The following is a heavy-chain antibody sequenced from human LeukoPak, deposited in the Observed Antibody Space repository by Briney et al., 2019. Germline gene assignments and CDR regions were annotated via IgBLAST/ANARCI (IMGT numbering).Heavy chain of an antibody. CDR3: ASLGTIFG. CDR1: GFTFSRYT. V-gene: IGHV3-48*04. CDR2: ISGSTTTV. D-gene: IGHD3-9*01. Sequence: GGSLRLSCVASGFTFSRYTMNWVRQAPGKGLEWVSYISGSTTTVYYADSVKGRFTISRDNAKNSLYLQMNSLRAEDTAVYYCASLGTIFGWGQGTLVTVSS. J-gene: IGHJ4*02.